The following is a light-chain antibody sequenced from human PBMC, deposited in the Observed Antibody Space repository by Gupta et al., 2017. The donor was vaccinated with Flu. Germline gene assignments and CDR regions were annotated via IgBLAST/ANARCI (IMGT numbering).Light chain of an antibody. CDR2: SNH. CDR1: NSNIGGNS. V-gene: IGLV1-44*01. J-gene: IGLJ3*02. Sequence: QSVLTQPPSASGTPGQRVTISCSGSNSNIGGNSVNWYQQFPGTAPKLLIHSNHQRPSGVPDRFSGSKSGTSASLDISGLQSEDDADYFCATWDDSLKGWVFGGGTKLTVL. CDR3: ATWDDSLKGWV.